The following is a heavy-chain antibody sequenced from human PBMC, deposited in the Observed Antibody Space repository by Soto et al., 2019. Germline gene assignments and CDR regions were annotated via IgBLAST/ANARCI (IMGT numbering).Heavy chain of an antibody. Sequence: GGSLRLSCAASGFTFSSYSMNWVRQAPGKGLEWVSYISSSSTIYYADSVKGRFTISRDNAKNSLYLQMNSLRAEDTAVYYCASPLSYSGDYGMAVWGQGTTVTVSS. J-gene: IGHJ6*02. CDR1: GFTFSSYS. CDR2: ISSSSTI. D-gene: IGHD3-10*01. CDR3: ASPLSYSGDYGMAV. V-gene: IGHV3-48*01.